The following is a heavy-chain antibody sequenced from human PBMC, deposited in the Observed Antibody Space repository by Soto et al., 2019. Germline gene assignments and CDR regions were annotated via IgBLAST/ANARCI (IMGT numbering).Heavy chain of an antibody. J-gene: IGHJ3*02. CDR3: ARVQFRWELLGAFDI. Sequence: QVQLVESGGGVVQPGRSLRLSCAASGFTFSSYAMHWVRQAPGKGLEWVAVISYDGSNKYYADSVKGRFTIYRDNSKNTLYLQMNSLRAEDTAVYYCARVQFRWELLGAFDIWGQGTMVTVSS. CDR1: GFTFSSYA. D-gene: IGHD1-26*01. CDR2: ISYDGSNK. V-gene: IGHV3-30-3*01.